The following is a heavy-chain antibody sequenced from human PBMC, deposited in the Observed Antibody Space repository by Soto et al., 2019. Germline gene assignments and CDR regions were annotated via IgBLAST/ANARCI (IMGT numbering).Heavy chain of an antibody. V-gene: IGHV4-30-4*01. D-gene: IGHD1-26*01. CDR1: GGSINNNGYF. CDR3: ARGPSGDKVDY. J-gene: IGHJ4*02. CDR2: IYNSGST. Sequence: QVQLQESGPGVVEPSQTLSLTCTVSGGSINNNGYFWSWIRQPPGSGLEWIGHIYNSGSTSSNPSLKTPLTISVDTSTNQFSLKLSSVTAADTAVYYCARGPSGDKVDYWGQGTLVTVSS.